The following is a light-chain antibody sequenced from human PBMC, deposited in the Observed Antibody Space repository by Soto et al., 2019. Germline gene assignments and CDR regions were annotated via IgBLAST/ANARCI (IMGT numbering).Light chain of an antibody. Sequence: DIVMTQSPDSLAVSLGERATINCKSSQSVLYSSNNKNYLTWYQQKPGQPPKLLIYWASTRESGVPDRFSGGGSGTDFTLTISSLQAEDVAVYSCQQYYSTPWTFGQGTKVEIK. CDR1: QSVLYSSNNKNY. CDR3: QQYYSTPWT. CDR2: WAS. V-gene: IGKV4-1*01. J-gene: IGKJ1*01.